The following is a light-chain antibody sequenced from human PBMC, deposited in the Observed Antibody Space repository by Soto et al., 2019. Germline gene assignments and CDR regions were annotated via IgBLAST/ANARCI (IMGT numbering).Light chain of an antibody. CDR1: SSNIGAGYD. Sequence: QSVLTQSPSESGAPGQRVTISCTGSSSNIGAGYDVHWYQQLPGTAPKLLIYGNSNRPSGVPDRFSGSKSGTSASLAITGLQAEDEADYYCQSYDSSLSVVFGGGTQLTVL. CDR2: GNS. V-gene: IGLV1-40*01. J-gene: IGLJ2*01. CDR3: QSYDSSLSVV.